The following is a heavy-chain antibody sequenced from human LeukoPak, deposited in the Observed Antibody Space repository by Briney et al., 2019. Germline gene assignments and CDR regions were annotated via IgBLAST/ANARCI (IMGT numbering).Heavy chain of an antibody. CDR1: GFTVGSNY. CDR3: ARRSAGRLHYYGMDV. J-gene: IGHJ6*02. CDR2: IYSGGST. V-gene: IGHV3-53*01. D-gene: IGHD6-25*01. Sequence: GGSLRLSCAASGFTVGSNYMSWVRQAPGKGLEWVSVIYSGGSTYYADSVKGRFTISRDNSKNTLYLQMNSLRAEDTAVYYCARRSAGRLHYYGMDVWGQGTTVTVSS.